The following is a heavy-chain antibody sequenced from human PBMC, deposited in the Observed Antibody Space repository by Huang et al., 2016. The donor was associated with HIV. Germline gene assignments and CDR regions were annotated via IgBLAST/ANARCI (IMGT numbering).Heavy chain of an antibody. J-gene: IGHJ3*01. V-gene: IGHV3-30*02. CDR1: GFPFSAYG. Sequence: QVRLVESGGGVVQPGASLTLSCSASGFPFSAYGVDWVRQSPGKGLEWWSFIRYDGNNDYLIGAVKGRFTISRDNSNNTLYLRMNSLRPEDTAVYYCVKERGSSRARSSFDFWGQGTSVIVSS. CDR2: IRYDGNND. CDR3: VKERGSSRARSSFDF. D-gene: IGHD6-13*01.